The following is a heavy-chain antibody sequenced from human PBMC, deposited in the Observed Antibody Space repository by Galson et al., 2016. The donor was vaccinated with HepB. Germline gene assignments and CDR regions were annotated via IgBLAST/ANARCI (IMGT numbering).Heavy chain of an antibody. Sequence: SLRLSCAASGFSVSGKYMSWARQAPGKGLEWVSTICGRCGDVDYADSVKGRFTISRDDSKSTLYLHMNSLRVEDTAIYYCAIDPSQWHDLLFGNWAQGTLVTVSA. CDR1: GFSVSGKY. J-gene: IGHJ4*02. V-gene: IGHV3-53*01. CDR2: ICGRCGDV. CDR3: AIDPSQWHDLLFGN. D-gene: IGHD6-19*01.